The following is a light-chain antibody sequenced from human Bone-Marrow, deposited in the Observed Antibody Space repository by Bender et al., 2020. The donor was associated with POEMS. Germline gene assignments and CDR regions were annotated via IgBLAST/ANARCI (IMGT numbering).Light chain of an antibody. J-gene: IGLJ3*02. CDR1: SSNIGAHA. CDR2: SSH. CDR3: AVCDDSLNGWV. V-gene: IGLV1-44*01. Sequence: QSVLTQPPSASGTPGQRVTISCSGGSSNIGAHAVNWYQHLPGKAPKLLIYSSHRRPSEVPDRFSGSRSGTSASLAISGLQSEDEADYYCAVCDDSLNGWVFGGGTKLTVL.